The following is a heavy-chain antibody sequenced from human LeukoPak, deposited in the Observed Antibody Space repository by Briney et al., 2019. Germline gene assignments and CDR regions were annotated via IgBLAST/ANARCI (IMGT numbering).Heavy chain of an antibody. CDR2: MYYSGST. V-gene: IGHV4-39*01. Sequence: KPSETLSLTCTVSGGSISSSSYYWGWIRQPPGKGLEWIGSMYYSGSTYYNPSLKSRVTISVDTSKNQFSLKLSSVTAADTAVFYCARSYSGNYYTMGAFDFWGQGTMVTVAS. CDR3: ARSYSGNYYTMGAFDF. D-gene: IGHD1-26*01. J-gene: IGHJ3*01. CDR1: GGSISSSSYY.